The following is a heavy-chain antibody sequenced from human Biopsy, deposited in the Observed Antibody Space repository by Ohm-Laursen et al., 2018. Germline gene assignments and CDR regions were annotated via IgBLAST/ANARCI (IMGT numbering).Heavy chain of an antibody. CDR1: GYTFTSYY. D-gene: IGHD2-15*01. Sequence: SVKVSCKASGYTFTSYYMHWVRQAPGQGLEWMGIINPSGGSTTYAQKFQGRVTMTRDTSTSTVYMELSSLRSEDTAVYYCARDPYCSGGNCYSPLDHWGQGTLVTVSA. V-gene: IGHV1-46*01. J-gene: IGHJ4*02. CDR3: ARDPYCSGGNCYSPLDH. CDR2: INPSGGST.